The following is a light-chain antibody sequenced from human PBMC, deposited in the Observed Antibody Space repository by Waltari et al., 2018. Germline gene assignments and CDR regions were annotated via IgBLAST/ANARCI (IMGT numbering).Light chain of an antibody. V-gene: IGLV2-14*03. Sequence: QSALTQPASVSGSPGQSITISCTGTSGDIGHYDYVSWYQQHPGKAPQGILYDVSTRPSGVSKRCSGSKAGNTASLTISGLQAEDEADYFCSSYTSSSTLYVFGTGTKVTVL. CDR3: SSYTSSSTLYV. J-gene: IGLJ1*01. CDR1: SGDIGHYDY. CDR2: DVS.